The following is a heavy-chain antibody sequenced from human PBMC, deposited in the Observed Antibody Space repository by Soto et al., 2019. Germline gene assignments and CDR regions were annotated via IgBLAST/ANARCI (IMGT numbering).Heavy chain of an antibody. CDR1: GFTVSRYS. V-gene: IGHV3-21*06. J-gene: IGHJ4*02. Sequence: GGSLRLSCAASGFTVSRYSRNWVRQAPGKGLEWVSSISSTTNYIYYGDSMKGRFTISRDNAKNSLYLEMNSLRAEDTAVYYCARESEDLTSNFDYWGQGTLVTVPS. CDR2: ISSTTNYI. CDR3: ARESEDLTSNFDY.